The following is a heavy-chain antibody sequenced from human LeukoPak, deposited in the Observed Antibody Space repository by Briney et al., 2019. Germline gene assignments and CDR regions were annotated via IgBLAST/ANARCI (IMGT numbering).Heavy chain of an antibody. CDR3: AKDPRASVANYYFDY. CDR1: GFTFSSYA. V-gene: IGHV3-23*01. D-gene: IGHD4/OR15-4a*01. CDR2: ISGSGGST. Sequence: GGSLRLSCAASGFTFSSYAMSWVCQAPGMGLEWVSAISGSGGSTYYADSVKGRFTISRDNSKNTLYLQMNSLRAEDTAVYYCAKDPRASVANYYFDYWGQGTLVTVSS. J-gene: IGHJ4*02.